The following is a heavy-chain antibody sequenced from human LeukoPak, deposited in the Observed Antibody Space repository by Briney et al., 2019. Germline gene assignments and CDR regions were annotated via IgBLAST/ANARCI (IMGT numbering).Heavy chain of an antibody. V-gene: IGHV4-31*03. D-gene: IGHD2-15*01. Sequence: PSQTLSLTCTVSGGSISSGGYYWSWIRQHPGKGLEWIGYIYYSGSTYYNPSLKSRVTISVDTSKNQFSLKLSSVTAADTAVYYCARDERYCSGGNCWGAEYFQHWGQGTLVTVSS. CDR1: GGSISSGGYY. J-gene: IGHJ1*01. CDR2: IYYSGST. CDR3: ARDERYCSGGNCWGAEYFQH.